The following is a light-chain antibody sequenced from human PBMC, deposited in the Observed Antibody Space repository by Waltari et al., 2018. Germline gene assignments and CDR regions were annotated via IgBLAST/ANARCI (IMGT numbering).Light chain of an antibody. Sequence: EIVLTQSPATLSLSPGERATLSCRASQSVSSNLAWYQQKPGQAPRLLIYGPSTRAADIPDRFSGSGSGTDFTLTISSLEPEDFVVYDCQKYNNWWTFGQGTRVEIK. CDR1: QSVSSN. J-gene: IGKJ1*01. CDR3: QKYNNWWT. V-gene: IGKV3-15*01. CDR2: GPS.